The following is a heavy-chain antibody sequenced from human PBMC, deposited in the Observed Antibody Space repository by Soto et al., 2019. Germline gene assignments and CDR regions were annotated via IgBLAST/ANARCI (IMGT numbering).Heavy chain of an antibody. D-gene: IGHD3-22*01. J-gene: IGHJ4*02. CDR3: ARAQYYYDSSGYLFDY. CDR1: GGSISDYY. V-gene: IGHV4-59*01. Sequence: QVQLQESGPGLVKPSETLSLTCTVSGGSISDYYWSWFRQAPGKGLDWIGYVYYSGSTNYNPSLQSRVTLSVDTSKNQFSLKLSSVTAADTAVYYCARAQYYYDSSGYLFDYWGQGTLVTVSS. CDR2: VYYSGST.